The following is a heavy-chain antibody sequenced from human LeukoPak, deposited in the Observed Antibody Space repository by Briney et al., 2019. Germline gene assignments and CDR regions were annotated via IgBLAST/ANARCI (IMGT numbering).Heavy chain of an antibody. J-gene: IGHJ5*02. CDR1: GFTFSDYY. V-gene: IGHV3-11*01. CDR3: ARTPAAGTSRWFDP. CDR2: ISSSGSTI. Sequence: GGSLRLSCAASGFTFSDYYMSWIRQAPGKGLEWVSYISSSGSTIYYADSVKGRFTISRDNAKNSLYLQMNSLRAEDTAVYYCARTPAAGTSRWFDPWGQGTLVTVSS. D-gene: IGHD6-13*01.